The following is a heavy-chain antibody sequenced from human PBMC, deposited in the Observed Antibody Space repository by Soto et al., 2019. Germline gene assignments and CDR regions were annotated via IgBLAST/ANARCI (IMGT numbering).Heavy chain of an antibody. J-gene: IGHJ4*02. CDR2: INHDSGTI. V-gene: IGHV3-48*01. CDR3: ARDRGYTGYDFAY. Sequence: EVQLVESGGGLVQPGGSLRLSCAASGFTFSRYAMNWVRQAPGKGLEWVSYINHDSGTIYYADSVKGRFTISRDNANNLLSLQMNGLGAEDTAVYYCARDRGYTGYDFAYWGQGTLVTVSS. D-gene: IGHD5-12*01. CDR1: GFTFSRYA.